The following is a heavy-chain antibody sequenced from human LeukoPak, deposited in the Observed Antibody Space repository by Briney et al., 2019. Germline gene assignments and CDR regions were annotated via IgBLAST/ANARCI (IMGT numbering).Heavy chain of an antibody. CDR2: IYHSGST. J-gene: IGHJ4*02. CDR1: GGSISSSSYY. CDR3: ARSGSAPGYRSPHFDY. Sequence: SETLSLTCTVSGGSISSSSYYWDWIRQPPGKGLQWIGNIYHSGSTYYNPSLKSRVTISVDTSKNHFSLKLSSVTAADTAVYYCARSGSAPGYRSPHFDYWGQGILVTVSS. V-gene: IGHV4-39*02. D-gene: IGHD3-9*01.